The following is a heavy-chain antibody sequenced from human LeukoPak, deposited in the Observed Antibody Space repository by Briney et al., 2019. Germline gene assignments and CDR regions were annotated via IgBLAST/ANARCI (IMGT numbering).Heavy chain of an antibody. CDR2: IIPMFGSA. V-gene: IGHV1-69*05. CDR1: GLTLSTYA. CDR3: ASSPRIVGRLDYYYYMDV. J-gene: IGHJ6*03. Sequence: ASVKVSCKASGLTLSTYAISWVRQNPGQGLEWMGGIIPMFGSAHYAQKFQDRVTITTDESTTIAYMELSSLRSEDTAVYYCASSPRIVGRLDYYYYMDVWGKGTTVTVSS. D-gene: IGHD6-6*01.